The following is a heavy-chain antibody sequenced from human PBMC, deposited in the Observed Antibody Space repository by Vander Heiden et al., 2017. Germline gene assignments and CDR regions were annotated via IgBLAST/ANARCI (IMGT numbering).Heavy chain of an antibody. CDR3: ARDGYSVGASAGY. J-gene: IGHJ4*02. CDR2: ISAYNGNT. V-gene: IGHV1-18*01. D-gene: IGHD1-26*01. Sequence: VQHAQSGGEGMKPGASGKVSCRASGYNFTSYGVSWVRQAPGQGLKWVGWISAYNGNTHYAQNLQGRVTMTTDTSTSTAYMELRSLRSDDTAVYYCARDGYSVGASAGYWGQGTLVTVSS. CDR1: GYNFTSYG.